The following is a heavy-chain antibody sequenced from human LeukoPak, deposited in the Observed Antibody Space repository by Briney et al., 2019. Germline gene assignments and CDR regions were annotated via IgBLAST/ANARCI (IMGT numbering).Heavy chain of an antibody. D-gene: IGHD2-15*01. CDR2: IYSGGST. Sequence: GSLRLSCAASGFTVSSNYMSWVRQAPRKGLEWVSVIYSGGSTYYADSVKGRFTISRDNSKNTLYLQMNSLRAGDTAVYYCARVTCSGGSCYHFDYWGQGTLVTVSS. CDR1: GFTVSSNY. CDR3: ARVTCSGGSCYHFDY. J-gene: IGHJ4*02. V-gene: IGHV3-66*01.